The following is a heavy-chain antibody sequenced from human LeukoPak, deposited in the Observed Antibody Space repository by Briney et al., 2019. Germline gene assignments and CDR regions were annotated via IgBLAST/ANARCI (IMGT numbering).Heavy chain of an antibody. CDR1: GFTFSSYS. V-gene: IGHV3-48*01. D-gene: IGHD5-18*01. CDR2: ISSSSSTI. Sequence: GGSLRLSCAASGFTFSSYSMNWVRQAPGKGLEWVSSISSSSSTIYYADSVKGRFTISRDNAKNSLYLQMNSLRAEDTAVYYCAGPGYSYGSADAFDIWGQGTMVTVSS. J-gene: IGHJ3*02. CDR3: AGPGYSYGSADAFDI.